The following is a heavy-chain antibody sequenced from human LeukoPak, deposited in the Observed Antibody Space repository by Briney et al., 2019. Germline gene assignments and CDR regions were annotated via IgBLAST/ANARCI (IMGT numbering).Heavy chain of an antibody. D-gene: IGHD3-10*01. J-gene: IGHJ4*02. CDR3: VKDARGYFDY. Sequence: PGGSLRLSCAASGFTFSDYYMSWIRQAPGKGLEYVSAISSNGGSTYYADSVKGRFTISRDNSKNTLYLQMSSLRAEDTAVYYCVKDARGYFDYWGQGTLVTVSS. V-gene: IGHV3-64D*06. CDR1: GFTFSDYY. CDR2: ISSNGGST.